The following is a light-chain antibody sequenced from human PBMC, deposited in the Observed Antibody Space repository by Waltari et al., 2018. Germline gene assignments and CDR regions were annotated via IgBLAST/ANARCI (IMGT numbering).Light chain of an antibody. CDR1: SSNIGTYY. Sequence: QSVLTQPPSASETPGQRVTISCSGSSSNIGTYYLYWYQQLPGTAPKLRIYRNDQLPSGVPDRFSGSKSGTSASLAISGLRSEDEADYYCATWDDTLNMVFGGGTKLTVL. V-gene: IGLV1-47*01. CDR3: ATWDDTLNMV. J-gene: IGLJ2*01. CDR2: RND.